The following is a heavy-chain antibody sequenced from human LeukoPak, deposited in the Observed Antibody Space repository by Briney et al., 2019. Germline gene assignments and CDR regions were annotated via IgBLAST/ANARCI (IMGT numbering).Heavy chain of an antibody. D-gene: IGHD3-22*01. V-gene: IGHV4-34*01. CDR1: GGSFSGYY. CDR3: ARPEYYDSSGYYL. J-gene: IGHJ4*02. CDR2: INHSGST. Sequence: PSETLSLTCAVYGGSFSGYYWSWIRQPPGKGLEWLGEINHSGSTNYNPSLKSRVTISVDTSKNQFSLKLSSVTAADTAVYYCARPEYYDSSGYYLWGQGTLATVSS.